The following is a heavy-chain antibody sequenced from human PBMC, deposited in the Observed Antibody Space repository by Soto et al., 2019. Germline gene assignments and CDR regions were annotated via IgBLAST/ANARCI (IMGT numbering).Heavy chain of an antibody. J-gene: IGHJ4*02. CDR3: ARARNWGSLPYYFDY. D-gene: IGHD3-16*01. Sequence: GGSLRLSCAASGFTFSDYYMSWIRQAPGKGLEWVSYISSSGSTIYYADSVKGRFTISRDNAKNSLYLQMNSLRAEDTAVYYCARARNWGSLPYYFDYWGQGTLVTVSS. CDR2: ISSSGSTI. V-gene: IGHV3-11*01. CDR1: GFTFSDYY.